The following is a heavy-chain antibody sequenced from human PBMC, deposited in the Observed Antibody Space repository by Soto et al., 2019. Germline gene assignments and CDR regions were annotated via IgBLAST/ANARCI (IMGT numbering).Heavy chain of an antibody. D-gene: IGHD3-10*01. CDR1: GFSLSTSGVG. J-gene: IGHJ4*02. Sequence: QITLKESGPTLVKPTQTLTLTCTFSGFSLSTSGVGVGWIRQPPGKALEWLALIYWDDDKRYSPSLKSRLTITKDTSKNQVVLTMTNMDPVDTATYYCAHRYYYGSGSLNFEYWGQGTLVTVSS. CDR2: IYWDDDK. V-gene: IGHV2-5*02. CDR3: AHRYYYGSGSLNFEY.